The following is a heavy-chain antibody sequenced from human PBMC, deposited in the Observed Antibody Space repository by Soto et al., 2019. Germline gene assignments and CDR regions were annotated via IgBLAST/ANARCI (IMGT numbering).Heavy chain of an antibody. J-gene: IGHJ4*02. CDR2: ISYDGSNK. CDR1: GFTFSSYA. Sequence: GGSLRLSCAASGFTFSSYAMHWVRQAPGKGLEWVAVISYDGSNKYYADSVKGRFTISRDNSKNTLYLQMNSLRAEDTAVYYCARGRYWFDYWGQGTLVTVSS. CDR3: ARGRYWFDY. V-gene: IGHV3-30-3*01. D-gene: IGHD2-15*01.